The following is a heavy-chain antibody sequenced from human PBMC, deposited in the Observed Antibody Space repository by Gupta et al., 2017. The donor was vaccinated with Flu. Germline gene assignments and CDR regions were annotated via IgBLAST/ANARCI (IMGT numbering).Heavy chain of an antibody. V-gene: IGHV3-74*01. Sequence: EVQLVESGGGLVQPGGSLRLSCAASGFTFSNSWMDWVRQGPGKGLKWVLRINDGGKIKDYADFVKGRCTISRDNAKKTVYLQLDSWGAEDSAVYYCVRGGSRYWSGVDCYSGDSWGQGTLVTVSS. CDR2: INDGGKIK. CDR3: VRGGSRYWSGVDCYSGDS. CDR1: GFTFSNSW. J-gene: IGHJ1*01. D-gene: IGHD2-15*01.